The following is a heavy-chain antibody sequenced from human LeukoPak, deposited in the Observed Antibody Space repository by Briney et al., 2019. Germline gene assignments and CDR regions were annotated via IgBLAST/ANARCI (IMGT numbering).Heavy chain of an antibody. Sequence: GGSLRLSCAASGVTFSSYAMSWVRQAPGKGLEWVSAISGSGGSTYYADSVKGRFTISRDNSKNTLYLQMNSLRAEDTAVYYCAKGQQLVRVSYFDYWGQGTLVTVSS. CDR3: AKGQQLVRVSYFDY. V-gene: IGHV3-23*01. CDR1: GVTFSSYA. J-gene: IGHJ4*02. CDR2: ISGSGGST. D-gene: IGHD6-13*01.